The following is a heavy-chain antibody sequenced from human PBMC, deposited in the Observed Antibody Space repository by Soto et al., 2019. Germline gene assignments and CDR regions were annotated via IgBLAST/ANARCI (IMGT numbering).Heavy chain of an antibody. J-gene: IGHJ6*02. CDR2: IYSGGST. CDR3: ARAEEQQLVRRYYGMDV. CDR1: GFTVSSNY. Sequence: GGSLRLSCAASGFTVSSNYMSWVRQAPGKGLEWVSVIYSGGSTYYADSVKGRFTISRDNSKNTLYLQMNSLRAEDTAVYYCARAEEQQLVRRYYGMDVWGQGTTVTSP. D-gene: IGHD6-13*01. V-gene: IGHV3-53*01.